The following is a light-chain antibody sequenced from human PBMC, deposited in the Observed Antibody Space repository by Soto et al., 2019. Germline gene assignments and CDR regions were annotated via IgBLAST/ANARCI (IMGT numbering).Light chain of an antibody. V-gene: IGLV1-44*01. CDR1: SSNIGSNT. CDR3: AAWDDSLNGGV. Sequence: QSVLTQPPSASGTPGQRFTISCSGSSSNIGSNTVNWYQQLPGTAPKLLIYSNNQRPSGVSDRFSGSKSATSASLAISGLQSEDEADYYCAAWDDSLNGGVFGGGTKLTVL. CDR2: SNN. J-gene: IGLJ3*02.